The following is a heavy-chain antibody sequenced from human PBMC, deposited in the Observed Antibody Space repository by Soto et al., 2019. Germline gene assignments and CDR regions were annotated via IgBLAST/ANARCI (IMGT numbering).Heavy chain of an antibody. J-gene: IGHJ6*02. V-gene: IGHV3-73*01. Sequence: GGSLRLSCAASGFTFSGSAMHWVRQASGKGLEWVGRIRSKANSYATAYAASVKGRFTISRDDSKNTAYLQMNSLKTEDTAVYYCTRMRWLRSPASEDYYYYGMDVWGQGTTVTVSS. CDR3: TRMRWLRSPASEDYYYYGMDV. CDR2: IRSKANSYAT. D-gene: IGHD5-12*01. CDR1: GFTFSGSA.